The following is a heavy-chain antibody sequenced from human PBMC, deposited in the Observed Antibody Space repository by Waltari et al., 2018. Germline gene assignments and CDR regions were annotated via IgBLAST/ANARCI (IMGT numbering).Heavy chain of an antibody. V-gene: IGHV3-30*04. Sequence: QVQLVESGGGVVQPGRSLRLSCAASGFPFRSYAMHWVRQAPGKGLEWVAVISYDGSNKYYVDSVKGRFTISRDNSKNTLYLQMNSLRAEDTAVYYCARGGVGATTAYYYYGMDVWGQGTTVTVSS. D-gene: IGHD1-26*01. J-gene: IGHJ6*02. CDR2: ISYDGSNK. CDR3: ARGGVGATTAYYYYGMDV. CDR1: GFPFRSYA.